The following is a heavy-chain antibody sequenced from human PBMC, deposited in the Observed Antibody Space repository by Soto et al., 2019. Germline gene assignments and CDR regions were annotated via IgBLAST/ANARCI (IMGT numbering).Heavy chain of an antibody. CDR3: AKEAMRYYYGSGSYPIEY. J-gene: IGHJ4*02. CDR2: ISYDGSNK. CDR1: GLTFSGAW. V-gene: IGHV3-30*18. Sequence: GGSLRLSCGVSGLTFSGAWMSWVRQAPGKGLEWVAGISYDGSNKYYADSVKGRFTISRDNSKNTLYLQMNSLRAEDTAVYYCAKEAMRYYYGSGSYPIEYWGQGTLVTVSS. D-gene: IGHD3-10*01.